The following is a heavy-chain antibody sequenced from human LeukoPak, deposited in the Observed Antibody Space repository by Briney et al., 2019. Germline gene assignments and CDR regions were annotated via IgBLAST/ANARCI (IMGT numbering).Heavy chain of an antibody. J-gene: IGHJ6*02. Sequence: ASVTVSCTASGGTFSSYAISWVRQAPGQGLEWMGIINPSGGSTSYAQKFQGRVTMTRDTSTSTVYMELSSLRSEDTAVYYCARDKVAIGRYNWNSPQPYYYGMDVWGQGTTVTVSS. CDR1: GGTFSSYA. CDR2: INPSGGST. V-gene: IGHV1-46*01. CDR3: ARDKVAIGRYNWNSPQPYYYGMDV. D-gene: IGHD1-20*01.